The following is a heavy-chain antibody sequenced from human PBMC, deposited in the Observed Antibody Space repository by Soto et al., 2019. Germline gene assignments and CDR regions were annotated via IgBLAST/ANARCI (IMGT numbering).Heavy chain of an antibody. Sequence: QVQLVESGGGVVQPGRSLRLSCAASGFTFSTYGMHWVRQAPGKGLEWVAGISYDGSNKYYADSVKGRFTISRDNSKYTLYLQTSSLRAEDTAVYYCAKGFSYSVIDYWGQGTLVTVSS. CDR2: ISYDGSNK. CDR3: AKGFSYSVIDY. D-gene: IGHD5-18*01. V-gene: IGHV3-30*18. J-gene: IGHJ4*02. CDR1: GFTFSTYG.